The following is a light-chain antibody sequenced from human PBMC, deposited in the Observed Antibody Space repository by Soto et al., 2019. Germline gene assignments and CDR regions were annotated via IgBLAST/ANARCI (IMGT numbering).Light chain of an antibody. J-gene: IGKJ5*01. Sequence: EIVLTQSPGTLSLSSGERATLSCRANQSVDDDFLAWYQRRPGQAPRLLIYGASTRASGIPQRFSGGGSGTDFTLTISRLEPEDLAVYYCQQYGGSPLTFGQGTRLEIK. CDR1: QSVDDDF. CDR3: QQYGGSPLT. CDR2: GAS. V-gene: IGKV3-20*01.